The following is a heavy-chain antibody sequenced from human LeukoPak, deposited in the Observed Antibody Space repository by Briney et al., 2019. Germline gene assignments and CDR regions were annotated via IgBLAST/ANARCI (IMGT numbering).Heavy chain of an antibody. CDR3: ARLALGGVYYYYYYMDV. CDR1: GGSISSSNW. V-gene: IGHV4-4*02. D-gene: IGHD3-16*01. Sequence: PSGTLSLTCAVSGGSISSSNWWSWVRQPPGKGLEWIGEIYHSGSTNYNPSLKSRVTISVDKSISTAYLQWSSLKASDTAMYYCARLALGGVYYYYYYMDVWGKGTTVTVSS. J-gene: IGHJ6*03. CDR2: IYHSGST.